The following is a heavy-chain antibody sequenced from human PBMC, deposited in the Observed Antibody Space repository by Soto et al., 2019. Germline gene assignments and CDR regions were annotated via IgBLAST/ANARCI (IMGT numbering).Heavy chain of an antibody. J-gene: IGHJ4*02. D-gene: IGHD5-18*01. CDR3: ASNSYGYTVYDY. Sequence: QVQLQESGPGLVKPSQTLSLTCTVSGGSISSGDYYWSWIRQPPGKGLEWIGYLYYSGSTDYNPALKSRVTRSGDTTNNQFSRKRSSVTAADTGVYYCASNSYGYTVYDYWGQGTLVTVSS. V-gene: IGHV4-30-4*01. CDR2: LYYSGST. CDR1: GGSISSGDYY.